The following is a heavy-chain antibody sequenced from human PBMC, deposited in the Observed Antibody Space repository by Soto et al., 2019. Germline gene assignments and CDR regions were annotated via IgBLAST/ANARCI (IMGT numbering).Heavy chain of an antibody. Sequence: EVQLLESGGGLVQPGGSLRLSCAASGFTLSSYAVSWVRQAPGKGLKWVSAFSGSFSTTYLADSVRGRFAISSDRSKNMLYLEMKNLRAEDTAPYFWGRRKPAIVGGPGYTFGFRGQGTMVTVSS. J-gene: IGHJ3*01. V-gene: IGHV3-23*01. CDR2: FSGSFSTT. D-gene: IGHD3-3*01. CDR3: GRRKPAIVGGPGYTFGF. CDR1: GFTLSSYA.